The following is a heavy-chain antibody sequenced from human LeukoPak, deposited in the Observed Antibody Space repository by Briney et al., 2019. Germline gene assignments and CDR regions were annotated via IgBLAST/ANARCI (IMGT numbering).Heavy chain of an antibody. V-gene: IGHV3-30*18. CDR3: GKGPGYSVYDNLPHH. J-gene: IGHJ5*02. D-gene: IGHD5/OR15-5a*01. Sequence: GGSLRLSCAASGFRFSSYGMHWVRQAPGKGLEWVAVISDDGIKIYYGDSVKGRFTISRDNSKNTLNLQMDSLRADDTAVYYCGKGPGYSVYDNLPHHWGQGTLVTVSS. CDR2: ISDDGIKI. CDR1: GFRFSSYG.